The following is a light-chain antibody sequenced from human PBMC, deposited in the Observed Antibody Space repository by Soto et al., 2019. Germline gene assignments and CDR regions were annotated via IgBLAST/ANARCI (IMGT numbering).Light chain of an antibody. CDR2: EVS. V-gene: IGLV2-14*01. CDR3: SSYTSSSTSHVL. CDR1: SSDVGDYDY. Sequence: QSALTQPASVSGSPGQSITISCTGTSSDVGDYDYVSWYQQHPGKAPKLMIYEVSNRPSGVSNRFSGSKSGNTASLTISGLQAEDEADYYCSSYTSSSTSHVLFGGGTKLNVL. J-gene: IGLJ2*01.